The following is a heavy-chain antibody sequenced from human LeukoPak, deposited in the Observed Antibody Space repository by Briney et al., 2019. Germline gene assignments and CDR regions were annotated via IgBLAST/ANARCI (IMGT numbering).Heavy chain of an antibody. CDR3: ARDQVPIVVVTAILRGDYYYYGMDV. CDR1: GFTVSSNY. V-gene: IGHV3-48*02. Sequence: GGSLRLSCAASGFTVSSNYMSWVRQAPGKGLEWVSHITASGTAMFYADSVKGRFTISRDNAKNSLYLQMNSLRDEDTAVYYCARDQVPIVVVTAILRGDYYYYGMDVWGQGTTVTVSS. D-gene: IGHD2-21*02. J-gene: IGHJ6*02. CDR2: ITASGTAM.